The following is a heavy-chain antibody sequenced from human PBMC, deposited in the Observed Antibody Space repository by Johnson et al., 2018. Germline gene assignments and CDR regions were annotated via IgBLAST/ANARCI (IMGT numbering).Heavy chain of an antibody. Sequence: VQLVQSGGGLVQPGGSLRLSCAASGFTFSSYAMSWVRQAPGKGLEWVSAISGSGGSTYYADSVKGRFTISRDNSKNTLYLQMNSLRAEDTAVYYCAKTYDSSGSAVDDAFDILGQGTMVTVSS. CDR1: GFTFSSYA. V-gene: IGHV3-23*04. CDR2: ISGSGGST. CDR3: AKTYDSSGSAVDDAFDI. D-gene: IGHD3-22*01. J-gene: IGHJ3*02.